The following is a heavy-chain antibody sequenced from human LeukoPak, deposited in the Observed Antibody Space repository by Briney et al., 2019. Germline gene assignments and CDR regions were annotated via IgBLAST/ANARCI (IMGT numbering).Heavy chain of an antibody. V-gene: IGHV3-7*03. Sequence: PGGSLRLSCAASGFTFSSYWMSWVRQAPGKGLEWVANIKQDGSEKYYVDSVKGRFTISRDNAKNSLYLQMNSLRAEDTALYYCAKSPVGNYYYYYMDVWGKGTTVTVSS. J-gene: IGHJ6*03. CDR1: GFTFSSYW. CDR3: AKSPVGNYYYYYMDV. CDR2: IKQDGSEK. D-gene: IGHD1-26*01.